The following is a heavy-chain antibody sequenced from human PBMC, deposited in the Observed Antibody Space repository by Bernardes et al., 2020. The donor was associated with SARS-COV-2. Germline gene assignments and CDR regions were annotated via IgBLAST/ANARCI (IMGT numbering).Heavy chain of an antibody. CDR3: TRGGYEPFDY. CDR2: INTDGSTT. CDR1: GFIFSSYW. J-gene: IGHJ4*02. Sequence: GSLRLSRAASGFIFSSYWTHWVRQAPGKGLVWVSRINTDGSTTTYADSVKGRFTISRDNAKNTLYLQMNSLRAEDTAVYYCTRGGYEPFDYWGQGTLVTVSS. V-gene: IGHV3-74*01. D-gene: IGHD5-12*01.